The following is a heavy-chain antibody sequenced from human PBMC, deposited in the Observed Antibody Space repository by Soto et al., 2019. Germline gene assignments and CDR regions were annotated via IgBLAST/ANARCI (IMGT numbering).Heavy chain of an antibody. V-gene: IGHV4-39*01. CDR1: GGSISRGNYN. Sequence: SETLSLTCTVSGGSISRGNYNWGWIRQPPGKGLEWIGSIDYTGITRYNPSLEIRFAASADTSKNHFSLRLSSVTAADTDVYYCARHGSYYDRSGYIDYWGQGILVTVSS. D-gene: IGHD3-22*01. CDR3: ARHGSYYDRSGYIDY. J-gene: IGHJ4*02. CDR2: IDYTGIT.